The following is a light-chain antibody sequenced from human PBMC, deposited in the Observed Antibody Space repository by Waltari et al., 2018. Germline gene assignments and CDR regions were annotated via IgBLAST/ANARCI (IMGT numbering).Light chain of an antibody. V-gene: IGKV3-15*01. CDR3: QQYNNWPLT. Sequence: IVLTLSPATLSVSPGERAILSRRASQSGSSNLAWYQQKPGQAPRHLIYGASTRATGIPARFSVSGSVTEFTLTISSLQSEDFAVYYCQQYNNWPLTFGGGTKVEIK. CDR2: GAS. J-gene: IGKJ4*01. CDR1: QSGSSN.